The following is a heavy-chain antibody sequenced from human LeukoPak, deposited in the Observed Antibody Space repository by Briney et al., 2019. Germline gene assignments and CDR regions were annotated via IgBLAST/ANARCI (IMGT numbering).Heavy chain of an antibody. J-gene: IGHJ4*02. CDR2: IRSKANSYAT. Sequence: GGSLRLSCAASGFTFSGSAMHWVRQASGKGLEWVGRIRSKANSYATAYAASVKGRFTISRDNSKNTLYLQMNSLRAEDTAVYYCAKDLGYYDSSGYYLFDYWGQGTLVTVSS. D-gene: IGHD3-22*01. V-gene: IGHV3-73*01. CDR1: GFTFSGSA. CDR3: AKDLGYYDSSGYYLFDY.